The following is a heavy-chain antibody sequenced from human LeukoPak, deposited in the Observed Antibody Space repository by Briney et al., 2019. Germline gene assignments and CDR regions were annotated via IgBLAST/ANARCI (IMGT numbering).Heavy chain of an antibody. CDR3: AKGGGITRPYFDY. V-gene: IGHV3-23*01. CDR2: ISGPAGST. Sequence: PGGSLRLSCAAAGFTFSAYAINWVRQAPGKGLEWVSGISGPAGSTNYADSVKGRFTISRDNSKNTLHLQMNSLRAEDTAVYYCAKGGGITRPYFDYWGQGTLVTVSS. CDR1: GFTFSAYA. J-gene: IGHJ4*02. D-gene: IGHD3-16*01.